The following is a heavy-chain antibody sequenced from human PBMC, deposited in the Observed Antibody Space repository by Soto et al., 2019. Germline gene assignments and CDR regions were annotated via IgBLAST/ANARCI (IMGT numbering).Heavy chain of an antibody. CDR3: ASGKAIDAEIYNWVDP. V-gene: IGHV1-2*02. J-gene: IGHJ5*02. CDR2: INHNSGGT. CDR1: GHTFTGYY. Sequence: QVQPVQSGAEVKKPGASVKISCKASGHTFTGYYIHWVRQSPGQGLEWMGWINHNSGGTDYGQKFQGRVTMTRDTSISTVYMELTRLRSADTAVYYCASGKAIDAEIYNWVDPWGQGTLVTVSS. D-gene: IGHD2-2*01.